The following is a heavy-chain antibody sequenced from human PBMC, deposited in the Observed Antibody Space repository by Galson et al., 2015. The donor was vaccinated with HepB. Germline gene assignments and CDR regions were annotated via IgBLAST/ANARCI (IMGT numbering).Heavy chain of an antibody. Sequence: SVKVSCKASGGTFSRNAVSWVRQAPGQGLEWMAGIIPMFDIVNYAQKFQDRVTITADKYTSTAYMELSSLRSDDTAVYYCANSAIYYDSSGFYRGANLDYWGQGTLVTVSS. CDR2: IIPMFDIV. CDR3: ANSAIYYDSSGFYRGANLDY. J-gene: IGHJ4*02. CDR1: GGTFSRNA. V-gene: IGHV1-69*10. D-gene: IGHD3-22*01.